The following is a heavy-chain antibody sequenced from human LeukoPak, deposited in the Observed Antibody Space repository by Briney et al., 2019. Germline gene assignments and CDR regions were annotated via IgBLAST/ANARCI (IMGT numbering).Heavy chain of an antibody. CDR2: INHSGST. CDR3: ARLPRRNYYDSSGYPWIFDY. Sequence: SETLSLTCAVYGGSFSGYYWSWIRQPPGKGLEWIGGINHSGSTNYNPSLKSRVTISVDTSKNQFSLKLSSVTAADTAVYYCARLPRRNYYDSSGYPWIFDYWGQGTLVTVSS. D-gene: IGHD3-22*01. CDR1: GGSFSGYY. V-gene: IGHV4-34*01. J-gene: IGHJ4*02.